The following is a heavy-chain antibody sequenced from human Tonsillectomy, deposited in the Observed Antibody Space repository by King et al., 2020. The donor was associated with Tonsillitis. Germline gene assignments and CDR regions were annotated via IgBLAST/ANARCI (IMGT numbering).Heavy chain of an antibody. CDR2: IYYSGST. CDR3: AGGNGDYTGYYYYYYMDV. Sequence: VQLQESGPGLVKPSETLSLTCTVSVGSISSYYWSWIRQPPGKGLEWIGYIYYSGSTNCNPSLKSRVTISVDTSKNQFSLKLSSVTAADTAVYYWAGGNGDYTGYYYYYYMDVWGKGTTVTVSS. J-gene: IGHJ6*03. D-gene: IGHD4-17*01. V-gene: IGHV4-59*01. CDR1: VGSISSYY.